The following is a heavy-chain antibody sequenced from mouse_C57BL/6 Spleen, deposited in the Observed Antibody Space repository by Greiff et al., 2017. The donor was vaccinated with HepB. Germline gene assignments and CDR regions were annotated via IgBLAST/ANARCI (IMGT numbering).Heavy chain of an antibody. CDR1: GYTFTSYW. J-gene: IGHJ1*03. CDR3: ARRGTTVVEYFDV. D-gene: IGHD1-1*01. V-gene: IGHV1-69*01. Sequence: QVQLKQPGAELVMPGASVKLSCKASGYTFTSYWMHWVKQRPGQGLEWIGEIDPSDSYTNYNQKFKGKSTLTVDKSSSTAYMQLSSLTSEDSAVYYCARRGTTVVEYFDVWGTGTTVTVSS. CDR2: IDPSDSYT.